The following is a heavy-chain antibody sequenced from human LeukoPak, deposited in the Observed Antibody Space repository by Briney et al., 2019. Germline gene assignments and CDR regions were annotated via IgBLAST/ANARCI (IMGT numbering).Heavy chain of an antibody. Sequence: ASVKVSCKVSGYTLTELSMHWVRQAPGNGLEWMGGLDPEDGETIYAQKFQGRVTMTEDTSTDTAYMELSSLRSEDTAVYYCATGPLLGVVITYFDYWGQGTLVTVSS. CDR3: ATGPLLGVVITYFDY. J-gene: IGHJ4*02. D-gene: IGHD3-22*01. CDR1: GYTLTELS. CDR2: LDPEDGET. V-gene: IGHV1-24*01.